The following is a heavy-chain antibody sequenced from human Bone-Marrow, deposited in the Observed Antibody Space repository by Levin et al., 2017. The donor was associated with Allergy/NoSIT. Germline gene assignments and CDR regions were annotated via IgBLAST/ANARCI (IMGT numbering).Heavy chain of an antibody. V-gene: IGHV3-66*04. Sequence: SCVASGFTVSSNYMSWVRQAPGKGLEWVSVLYSDGRTYYADSVKGRFTISRDNPKNTLYLQMNSLRDEDTAVYYCAGHSGGWYGRGWFDPWGQGTLVTVSS. D-gene: IGHD6-19*01. CDR1: GFTVSSNY. CDR3: AGHSGGWYGRGWFDP. CDR2: LYSDGRT. J-gene: IGHJ5*02.